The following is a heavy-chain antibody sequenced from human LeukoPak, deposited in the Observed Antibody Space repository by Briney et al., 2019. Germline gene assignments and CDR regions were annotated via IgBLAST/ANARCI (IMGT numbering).Heavy chain of an antibody. CDR2: ISPYNGNT. Sequence: EASVKVSCKASGYTFTSYGISWVRQAPGQGLEWLGWISPYNGNTDYAQELQGRVTMTTDTSTSTAYMELRSLRSDDTAVYYCARDPYYYGSGIGVRYFDLWGRGTLVTVSS. CDR3: ARDPYYYGSGIGVRYFDL. CDR1: GYTFTSYG. D-gene: IGHD3-10*01. J-gene: IGHJ2*01. V-gene: IGHV1-18*01.